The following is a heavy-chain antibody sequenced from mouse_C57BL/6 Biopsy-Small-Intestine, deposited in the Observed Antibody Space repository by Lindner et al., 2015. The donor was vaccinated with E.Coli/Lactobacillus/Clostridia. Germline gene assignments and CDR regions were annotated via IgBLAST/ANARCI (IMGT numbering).Heavy chain of an antibody. V-gene: IGHV1-54*01. J-gene: IGHJ2*01. D-gene: IGHD2-3*01. CDR2: INPGSGGT. Sequence: VQLQESGAELVRPGTSVKVSCKASGYAFTNYLIEWVKQRPGQGLEWIGVINPGSGGTNYNEKFKGKATLTADKSSSTAYMQLNSLTSEDSAVYYCARWGYYPFDYWGQGTTLTVSS. CDR3: ARWGYYPFDY. CDR1: GYAFTNYL.